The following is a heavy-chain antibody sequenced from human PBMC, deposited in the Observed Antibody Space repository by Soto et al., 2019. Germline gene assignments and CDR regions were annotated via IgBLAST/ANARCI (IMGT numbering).Heavy chain of an antibody. CDR2: INSDGPYT. V-gene: IGHV3-74*01. CDR1: GFTFSGYW. D-gene: IGHD3-22*01. CDR3: TRALDGMIPTAY. Sequence: EVQLVESGGGLVQPGGSLRLSCAASGFTFSGYWMHWVRQAPGKGLTWVSRINSDGPYTSSADSVRGRFTISRDDARNTLYLQTNSLRIEDTAVYYCTRALDGMIPTAYWGQGTLVTVSS. J-gene: IGHJ4*02.